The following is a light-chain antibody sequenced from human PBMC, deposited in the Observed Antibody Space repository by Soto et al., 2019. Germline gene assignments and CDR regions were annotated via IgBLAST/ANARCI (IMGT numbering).Light chain of an antibody. CDR3: SSYTSSNNLGV. V-gene: IGLV2-8*01. Sequence: QSVLTQPPSASGSAGQSVTISCTGTSSDVGGYDYVSWYQQHPGKAPKLIIYEVSKRPSGVPDRFSGSKSGNTASLTVSGLQAEDEVDYYCSSYTSSNNLGVFGTGTKLTVL. J-gene: IGLJ1*01. CDR1: SSDVGGYDY. CDR2: EVS.